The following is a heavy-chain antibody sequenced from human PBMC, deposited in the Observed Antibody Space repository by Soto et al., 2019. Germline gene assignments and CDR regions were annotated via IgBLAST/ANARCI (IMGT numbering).Heavy chain of an antibody. Sequence: GGSLRLSCAASGFSFSDFYMRWIRQAPGKGLEWVSYISSSGTTIYYADSVKGRFTISRDNARNSLYLQMNSLRAEDTAVYYCARAPHYDSSGYYTVYYFDYWGQGTLVTVSS. D-gene: IGHD3-22*01. V-gene: IGHV3-11*01. J-gene: IGHJ4*02. CDR1: GFSFSDFY. CDR3: ARAPHYDSSGYYTVYYFDY. CDR2: ISSSGTTI.